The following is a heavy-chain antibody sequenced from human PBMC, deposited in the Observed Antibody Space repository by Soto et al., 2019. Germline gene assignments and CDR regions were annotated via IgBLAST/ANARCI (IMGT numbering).Heavy chain of an antibody. V-gene: IGHV4-59*05. J-gene: IGHJ5*02. Sequence: SETLSLTCNVSGGSISSDYWSWIRQPPGKALQWIGSIYHGGSANYNPSLKSRVTISVDTSKNQFSLKVTSVTAADTALYYCARDYFDSSDYTTNWFDPWGQGTLVTVSS. CDR3: ARDYFDSSDYTTNWFDP. CDR1: GGSISSDY. D-gene: IGHD3-22*01. CDR2: IYHGGSA.